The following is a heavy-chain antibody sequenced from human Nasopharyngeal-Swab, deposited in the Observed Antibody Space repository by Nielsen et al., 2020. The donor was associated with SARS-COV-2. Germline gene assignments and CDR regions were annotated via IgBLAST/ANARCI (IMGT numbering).Heavy chain of an antibody. D-gene: IGHD5-24*01. CDR2: VYPGNSEV. V-gene: IGHV5-51*01. CDR3: ARRAARDGYNYEVDP. J-gene: IGHJ5*02. CDR1: GYSFVNHW. Sequence: GESLKISCLASGYSFVNHWIGWVRQKPGKGLEWMGMVYPGNSEVAYSPSFQGQVTISAEKSINTAYLHWSGLRASDTAIYFCARRAARDGYNYEVDPWGQGTLVTVSS.